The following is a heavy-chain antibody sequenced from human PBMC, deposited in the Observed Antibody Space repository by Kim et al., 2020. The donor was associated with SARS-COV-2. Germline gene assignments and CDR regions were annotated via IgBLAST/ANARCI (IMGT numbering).Heavy chain of an antibody. V-gene: IGHV3-23*01. CDR2: SGGST. CDR3: AKLYGMDV. Sequence: SGGSTYYADAVKGRFTISRDKSKNTLYLQMNSLRAEDTAVYYCAKLYGMDVWGQGTTVTVSS. J-gene: IGHJ6*02.